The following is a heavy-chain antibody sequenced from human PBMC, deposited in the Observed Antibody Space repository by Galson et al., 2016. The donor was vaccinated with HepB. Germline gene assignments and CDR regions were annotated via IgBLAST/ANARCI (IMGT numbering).Heavy chain of an antibody. Sequence: SVKVSCKASGYTFSDYYMNWVRQAPGQGLEWMGRINYNSGGTNYAQTFQGRVTMTWDTSVSTAYMELSRLRFDDTAVYYCVPGGGTLTGLHYSYFGMDVWGQGTTVTVSS. D-gene: IGHD3-9*01. V-gene: IGHV1-2*06. J-gene: IGHJ6*02. CDR3: VPGGGTLTGLHYSYFGMDV. CDR1: GYTFSDYY. CDR2: INYNSGGT.